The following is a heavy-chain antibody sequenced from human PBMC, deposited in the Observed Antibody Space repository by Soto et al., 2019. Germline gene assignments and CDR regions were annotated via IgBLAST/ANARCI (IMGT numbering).Heavy chain of an antibody. CDR2: ISAYNGNT. CDR3: ARVVYAHAGDAFDI. Sequence: ETSVKVCCESSGYPFTHCGITWLRQAPGQGLEWMGWISAYNGNTNYAQKLQGRVTMTTDTSTSTAYMELRSLRSDDTAVYYCARVVYAHAGDAFDIWGQGTMVTVSS. J-gene: IGHJ3*02. CDR1: GYPFTHCG. D-gene: IGHD2-8*01. V-gene: IGHV1-18*01.